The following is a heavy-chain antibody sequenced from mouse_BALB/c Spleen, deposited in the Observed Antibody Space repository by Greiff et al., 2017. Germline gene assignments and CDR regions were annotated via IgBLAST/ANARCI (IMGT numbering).Heavy chain of an antibody. V-gene: IGHV5-6*02. Sequence: DVMLVESGGDLVKPGGSLKLSCAASGFTFSSYGMSWVRQTPDKRLEWVATISSGGSYTYYPDSVKGRFTISRDNAKNTLYLQMSSLKSEDTAMYYCARLREGGYWGQGTTRTVSS. CDR2: ISSGGSYT. CDR1: GFTFSSYG. J-gene: IGHJ2*01. CDR3: ARLREGGY.